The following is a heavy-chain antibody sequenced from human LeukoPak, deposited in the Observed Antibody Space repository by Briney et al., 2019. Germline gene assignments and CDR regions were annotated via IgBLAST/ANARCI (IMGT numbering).Heavy chain of an antibody. J-gene: IGHJ4*02. Sequence: GASVKVSCKASGYTFTGYYMHWVRQAPGQGLEWMGWINPNSGGTNYAQKFQGRVTMTRDTSISTAYMELSRLRSDDTAVYYCARAGATVTSHFDSWGQGTLVTVSS. D-gene: IGHD4-17*01. CDR3: ARAGATVTSHFDS. V-gene: IGHV1-2*02. CDR2: INPNSGGT. CDR1: GYTFTGYY.